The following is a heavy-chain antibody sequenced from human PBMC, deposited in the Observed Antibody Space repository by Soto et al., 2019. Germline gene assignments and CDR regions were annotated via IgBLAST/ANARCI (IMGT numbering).Heavy chain of an antibody. Sequence: AGGSLRLSCAASGFTFSNAWMNWVRQAPGKGLEWVGRIKSKTDGGTTDYAAPVKGRFTISRDDSKNTLYLQMNSLKTEDTAVYYCTTIWWELVYYYYSMDVWGQGTTVTVSS. D-gene: IGHD1-26*01. CDR2: IKSKTDGGTT. CDR3: TTIWWELVYYYYSMDV. V-gene: IGHV3-15*07. CDR1: GFTFSNAW. J-gene: IGHJ6*02.